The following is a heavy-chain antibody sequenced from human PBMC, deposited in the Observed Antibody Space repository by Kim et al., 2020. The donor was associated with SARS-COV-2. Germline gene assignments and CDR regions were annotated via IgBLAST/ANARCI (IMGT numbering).Heavy chain of an antibody. Sequence: GGSLRLSCKGSGYSFTSYWISWVRQMPGKGLEWMGRIDPSDSYTNYSPSFQGHVTISADKSISTAYLQWSSLKASDTAMYYCALGDVDTAMVPHLDYWGQGTLVTVSS. D-gene: IGHD5-18*01. V-gene: IGHV5-10-1*01. CDR1: GYSFTSYW. CDR2: IDPSDSYT. J-gene: IGHJ4*02. CDR3: ALGDVDTAMVPHLDY.